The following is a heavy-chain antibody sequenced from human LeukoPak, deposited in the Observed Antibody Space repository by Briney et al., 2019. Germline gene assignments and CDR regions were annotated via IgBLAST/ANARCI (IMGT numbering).Heavy chain of an antibody. CDR2: FHNSGTS. J-gene: IGHJ4*02. CDR1: DDSISDYY. Sequence: SETLSLTCTVSDDSISDYYRGWIRQPPGKGLEWIGYFHNSGTSTYNPSLKSRVTISADTSKNQFSLKLNSLTTADTAVYYCTRAAGWLIDYGGQGTLFTVSS. D-gene: IGHD3-16*01. CDR3: TRAAGWLIDY. V-gene: IGHV4-59*01.